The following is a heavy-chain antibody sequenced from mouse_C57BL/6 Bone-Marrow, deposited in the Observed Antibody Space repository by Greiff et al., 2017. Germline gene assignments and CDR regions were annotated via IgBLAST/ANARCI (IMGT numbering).Heavy chain of an antibody. V-gene: IGHV1-63*01. J-gene: IGHJ2*01. CDR2: IYPGGGYT. CDR1: GYTFTNYW. D-gene: IGHD2-2*01. Sequence: QVQLQQSGAELVRPGTSVKMSCKASGYTFTNYWIGWAKQRPGHGLEWIGDIYPGGGYTNYNEKFKGKATLTADKSSSTAYMQFSSSTSEDSAIYYCARSSMVTTWGWDYWGQGTTLTVSS. CDR3: ARSSMVTTWGWDY.